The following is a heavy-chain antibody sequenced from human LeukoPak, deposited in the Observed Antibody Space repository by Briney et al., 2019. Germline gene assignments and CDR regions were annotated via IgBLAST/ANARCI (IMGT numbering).Heavy chain of an antibody. D-gene: IGHD2-2*01. CDR1: GLTFTDFW. CDR2: IKPDGSEK. V-gene: IGHV3-7*01. CDR3: SGRDSSRSPRAY. J-gene: IGHJ4*02. Sequence: GGSLRLSCAASGLTFTDFWMNWVRQAPGRGLEWVANIKPDGSEKYYLDSVKGRFAISRDNAKNEVYLEMNSLRAEDTGVYYCSGRDSSRSPRAYWGQGTLVSVSS.